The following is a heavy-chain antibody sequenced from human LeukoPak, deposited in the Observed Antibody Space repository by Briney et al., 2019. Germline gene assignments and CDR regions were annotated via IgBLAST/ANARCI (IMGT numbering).Heavy chain of an antibody. CDR2: IYYSGST. CDR3: ARPRPDWGYNWPFDL. V-gene: IGHV4-59*12. Sequence: PSETLSLTCTVSGGSISSYYWSWIRQPPGKGLEWIGYIYYSGSTNYNPSLKSRVTISVDTSKNQFSLKLSSVTAADTAVYYCARPRPDWGYNWPFDLWGRGTLVTVSS. D-gene: IGHD7-27*01. J-gene: IGHJ2*01. CDR1: GGSISSYY.